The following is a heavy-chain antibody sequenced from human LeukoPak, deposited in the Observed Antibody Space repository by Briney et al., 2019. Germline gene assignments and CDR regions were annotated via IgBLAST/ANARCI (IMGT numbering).Heavy chain of an antibody. CDR2: IKQGGSEK. D-gene: IGHD6-6*01. V-gene: IGHV3-7*01. CDR3: ARDPPLYIAAWYLDY. J-gene: IGHJ4*02. Sequence: GGSLRLSCAASGFTFSSYWMSWVRQAPGKGLEWVANIKQGGSEKYYVDSVKGRFTIPRDNAKNSLYLQMNSLRAEDTAVYYCARDPPLYIAAWYLDYWGQGTLVTVSS. CDR1: GFTFSSYW.